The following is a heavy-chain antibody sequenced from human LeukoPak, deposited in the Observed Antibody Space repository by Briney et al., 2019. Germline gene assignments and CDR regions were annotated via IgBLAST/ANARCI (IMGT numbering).Heavy chain of an antibody. D-gene: IGHD6-13*01. V-gene: IGHV3-23*01. CDR2: ISGSGGST. CDR1: GFTFSNYA. CDR3: AKGYALSYSTLFDY. J-gene: IGHJ4*02. Sequence: GGSLRLSSAASGFTFSNYAMSWVRQAPGKGLEWVSAISGSGGSTYYADSVKGRFTISRDNSKNTLYLQMNSLRAEDTAAYYCAKGYALSYSTLFDYWGQGTLVTVSS.